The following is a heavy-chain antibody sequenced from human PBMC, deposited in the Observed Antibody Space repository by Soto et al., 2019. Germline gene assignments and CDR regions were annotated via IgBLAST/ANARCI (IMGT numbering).Heavy chain of an antibody. V-gene: IGHV3-74*01. CDR3: ARPQGYCSSTSCYGVAFDI. D-gene: IGHD2-2*01. Sequence: EVQLVESGGGLVQPGGSLRLSCAASGFTFSSYWMHWVRQAPGKGLVWVSRINSDGSSTSYADSVKGRFTISRDNAKNTLYLQMNSLRAEDTAVYYCARPQGYCSSTSCYGVAFDIWGQGTMVTVSS. J-gene: IGHJ3*02. CDR1: GFTFSSYW. CDR2: INSDGSST.